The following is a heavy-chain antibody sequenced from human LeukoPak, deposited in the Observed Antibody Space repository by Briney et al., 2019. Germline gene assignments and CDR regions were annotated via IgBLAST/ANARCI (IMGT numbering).Heavy chain of an antibody. V-gene: IGHV3-48*01. CDR3: ARGYGDYAFFDN. CDR1: GFPFNTYS. J-gene: IGHJ4*02. Sequence: PGGSLRLSCAASGFPFNTYSMNWVRQAPGKGLEWVSYISSSSNSRYYADSVKGRFTISRDNVKNSLYLQMNSLRAEDTAVYYCARGYGDYAFFDNWGQGTLVTVSS. D-gene: IGHD4-17*01. CDR2: ISSSSNSR.